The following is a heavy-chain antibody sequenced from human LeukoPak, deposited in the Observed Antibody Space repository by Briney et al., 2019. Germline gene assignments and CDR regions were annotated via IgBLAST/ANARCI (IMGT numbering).Heavy chain of an antibody. V-gene: IGHV3-23*01. D-gene: IGHD3-10*01. J-gene: IGHJ3*01. Sequence: GGSLRLSCAASGFTFSIHAMTWVRQAPGKRLEWVSGISGDGASTHYPESVKSQFTLSRDNSQNTLFLQMNSLRVEETAIYYCAKDSYVSGRPLHTFDVWGQGTMVTVSS. CDR1: GFTFSIHA. CDR2: ISGDGAST. CDR3: AKDSYVSGRPLHTFDV.